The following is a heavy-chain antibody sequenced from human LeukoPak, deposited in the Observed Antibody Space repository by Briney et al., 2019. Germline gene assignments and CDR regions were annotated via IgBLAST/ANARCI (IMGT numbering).Heavy chain of an antibody. CDR3: ARSGNLPAARFDI. CDR2: VSSSSSAI. D-gene: IGHD2-2*01. V-gene: IGHV3-48*01. J-gene: IGHJ3*02. CDR1: GFTFSSYS. Sequence: PGGSLRLSCAASGFTFSSYSMNWVRQAPGKGLEWVSYVSSSSSAIYYADSVQGRFTVSRDNAKNSLYLQMNSPRAEDTAVYYCARSGNLPAARFDIWGQGTRVTVSS.